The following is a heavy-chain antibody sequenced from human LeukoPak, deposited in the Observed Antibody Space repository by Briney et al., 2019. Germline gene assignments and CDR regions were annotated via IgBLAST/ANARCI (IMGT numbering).Heavy chain of an antibody. J-gene: IGHJ4*02. D-gene: IGHD2-8*01. V-gene: IGHV3-30*04. CDR3: ARGKWSQPYYFDY. CDR1: GFTFSSYA. Sequence: GRSLRLSCAASGFTFSSYAMHWVRQAPGKGLEWVAVISYDGSNKYYADSVKGRFTISRDNSKNTLYLQMNSLRAEDTAVYYCARGKWSQPYYFDYWGQGTLVTVSS. CDR2: ISYDGSNK.